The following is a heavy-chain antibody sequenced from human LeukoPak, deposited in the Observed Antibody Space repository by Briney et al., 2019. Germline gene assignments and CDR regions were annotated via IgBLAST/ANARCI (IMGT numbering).Heavy chain of an antibody. CDR2: ISSSSSYI. V-gene: IGHV3-21*01. CDR1: GFTFSSYS. Sequence: GGSLRLSCAASGFTFSSYSMNWVRQAPGKGLEWVSSISSSSSYIYYADSVKGRFTISRDNAKNSLYLQMNSLRAEDTAVYYCARDYYVSSGYPYGMDVWGQGTTVTVSS. CDR3: ARDYYVSSGYPYGMDV. J-gene: IGHJ6*02. D-gene: IGHD3-22*01.